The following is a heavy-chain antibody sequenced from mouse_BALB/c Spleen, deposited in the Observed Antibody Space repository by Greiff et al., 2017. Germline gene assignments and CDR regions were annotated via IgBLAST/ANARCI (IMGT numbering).Heavy chain of an antibody. D-gene: IGHD1-1*01. CDR1: GFTFSSFG. J-gene: IGHJ2*01. Sequence: EVKVEESGGGLVQPGGSRKLSCAASGFTFSSFGMHWVRQAPEKGLEWVAYISSGSSTIYYADTVKGRFTISRDNPKNTLFLQMTSLRSEDTAMYYCARSSTVVATDFDYWGQGTTLTVSS. V-gene: IGHV5-17*02. CDR2: ISSGSSTI. CDR3: ARSSTVVATDFDY.